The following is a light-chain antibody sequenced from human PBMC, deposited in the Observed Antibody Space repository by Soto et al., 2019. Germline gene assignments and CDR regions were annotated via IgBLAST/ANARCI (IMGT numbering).Light chain of an antibody. V-gene: IGLV1-47*02. CDR3: AAWDDSLSGPV. Sequence: QSVLTQPPSASGTPGQRVTFSCSGSSSSIGSNYVYWYQQLPGTAPKLLIYSNNQRPSGVPDRFSGSKSGTSASLAISGLRSEDEADYYCAAWDDSLSGPVFGGGTKVTVL. CDR1: SSSIGSNY. CDR2: SNN. J-gene: IGLJ3*02.